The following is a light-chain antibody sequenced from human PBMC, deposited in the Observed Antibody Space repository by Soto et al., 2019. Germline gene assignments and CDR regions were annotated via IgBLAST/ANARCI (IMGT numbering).Light chain of an antibody. J-gene: IGKJ5*01. CDR2: AAS. CDR1: QGITSW. Sequence: DIQMTQSPSSVSASVEERVTITCRASQGITSWLAWYQQKPGKAPKLLIYAASTLQAGVPSRFSGSGLGTDFTLTITSLQPEDFATYFCQQGYDTPITFGQGTRLEIK. V-gene: IGKV1-12*01. CDR3: QQGYDTPIT.